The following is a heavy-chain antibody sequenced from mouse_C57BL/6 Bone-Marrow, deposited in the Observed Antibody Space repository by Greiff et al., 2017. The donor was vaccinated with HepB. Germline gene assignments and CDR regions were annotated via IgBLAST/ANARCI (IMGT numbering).Heavy chain of an antibody. CDR3: TTDYGSSYWYFDV. CDR1: GFNIKDDY. Sequence: VQLQQSGAELVRPGASVKLSCTASGFNIKDDYMHWVKQRPEQGLEWIGWIDPENGDTEYASKFQGKANITADTSSNTAYLQLSSLTSEDTAVYYCTTDYGSSYWYFDVWGTGTTVTVSS. D-gene: IGHD1-1*01. CDR2: IDPENGDT. V-gene: IGHV14-4*01. J-gene: IGHJ1*03.